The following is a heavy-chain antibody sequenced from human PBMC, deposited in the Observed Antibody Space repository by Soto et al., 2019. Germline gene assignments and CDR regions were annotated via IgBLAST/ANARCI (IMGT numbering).Heavy chain of an antibody. V-gene: IGHV3-33*01. J-gene: IGHJ4*02. Sequence: QVQLVESGGGVVQPGRSLRLSCAASGFTFSSYGMHWVRQAPGKGLEWVAVIWYDGSNKYYADSVKGRFTISRDNSKNPLYLQINDLRAEDTCVYYFARGSVTRGYYFDYWGQGTLVNVSS. D-gene: IGHD4-4*01. CDR1: GFTFSSYG. CDR3: ARGSVTRGYYFDY. CDR2: IWYDGSNK.